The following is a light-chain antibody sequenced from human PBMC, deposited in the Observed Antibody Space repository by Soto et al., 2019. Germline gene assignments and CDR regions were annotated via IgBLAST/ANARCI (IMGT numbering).Light chain of an antibody. J-gene: IGKJ4*01. CDR1: QGISSY. V-gene: IGKV1-9*01. CDR2: AAS. CDR3: QQLNTYPQVT. Sequence: DIQLTHSPSFLSASVGDRVTITCRASQGISSYLAWYQQKSGKAPKLLIYAASTLQSGVPSRFSGSGSGTEFTLTISSLQPEDFATYYCQQLNTYPQVTFGGGTKVDIK.